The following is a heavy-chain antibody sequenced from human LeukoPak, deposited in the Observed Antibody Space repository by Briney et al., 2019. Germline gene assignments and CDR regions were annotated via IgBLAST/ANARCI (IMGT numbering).Heavy chain of an antibody. CDR1: GGSINSYY. Sequence: SETLSLTCTVSGGSINSYYWSWIRQPPGKGLEWIGYIYYSGSTNYNPSLKSRVTISVDTSKNQFSLKLSSVTAADTAVYYCARGLSWSGYEDYWGQGTLVTVSS. D-gene: IGHD5-12*01. CDR2: IYYSGST. CDR3: ARGLSWSGYEDY. V-gene: IGHV4-59*08. J-gene: IGHJ4*02.